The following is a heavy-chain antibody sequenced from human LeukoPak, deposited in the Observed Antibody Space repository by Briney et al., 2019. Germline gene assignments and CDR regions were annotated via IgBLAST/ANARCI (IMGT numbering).Heavy chain of an antibody. J-gene: IGHJ6*02. Sequence: SETLSLTCTVSGGSISSSSYYWGRIRQPPGKGLEWIGEINHSGSTNYNPSLKSRVTISVDTSKNQFSLKLSSVTAADTAVYYCVTPADYGGNSDNYYYGMDVWGQGTTVTVSS. CDR1: GGSISSSSYY. D-gene: IGHD4-23*01. V-gene: IGHV4-39*07. CDR3: VTPADYGGNSDNYYYGMDV. CDR2: INHSGST.